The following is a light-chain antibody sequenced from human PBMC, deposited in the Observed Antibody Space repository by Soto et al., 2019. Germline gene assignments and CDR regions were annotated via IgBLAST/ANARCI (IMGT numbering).Light chain of an antibody. CDR3: QQYNNWPPFT. J-gene: IGKJ3*01. CDR2: GAS. CDR1: QSVSSS. Sequence: EIVMTQSPATLSVSPGERVTLSCRASQSVSSSLAWYQQKPGQAPRLLIYGASTRDTGIPARFSGSGSGTEFTLTISSLQSEDFAVYCCQQYNNWPPFTFGRGTKVDIK. V-gene: IGKV3-15*01.